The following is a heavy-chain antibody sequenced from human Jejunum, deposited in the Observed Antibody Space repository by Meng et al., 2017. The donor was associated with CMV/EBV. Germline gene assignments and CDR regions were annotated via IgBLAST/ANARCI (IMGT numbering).Heavy chain of an antibody. J-gene: IGHJ4*02. CDR3: ARRWAVAGLDY. CDR2: VTDIYRI. D-gene: IGHD6-19*01. CDR1: GFTFSAFH. Sequence: SCAASGFTFSAFHVSWLRQAPGQGLGWLSYVTDIYRISYADSLKGRFTIARDNARNSVYLQLNSLRVEDTAVYYCARRWAVAGLDYWGQGTLVTVSS. V-gene: IGHV3-11*04.